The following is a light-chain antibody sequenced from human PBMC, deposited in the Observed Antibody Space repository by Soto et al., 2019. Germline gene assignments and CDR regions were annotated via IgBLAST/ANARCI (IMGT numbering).Light chain of an antibody. CDR1: QSVASNY. CDR2: VAS. V-gene: IGKV3-20*01. CDR3: QQYGTAPLT. J-gene: IGKJ4*01. Sequence: EIVLTQSPGTLSLSPGERATLSCRASQSVASNYLAWYQQKPGQAPRLLIYVASSRATGIPDRFSASGSGTAFTLTISRLEPEDFAVYFCQQYGTAPLTFCGGTKVEIK.